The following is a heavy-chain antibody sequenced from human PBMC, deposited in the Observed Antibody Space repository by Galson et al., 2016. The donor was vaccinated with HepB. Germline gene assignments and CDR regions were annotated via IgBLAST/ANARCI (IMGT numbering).Heavy chain of an antibody. D-gene: IGHD3-22*01. CDR3: ARGMIVIVYEIDV. Sequence: SLRLSCAGSGFTFSSYWIHWVRQVPGKGLVWVARTNSDGSETNYADSVKGRFIISRDNAKNTVYLQMNSLRAEETAVYYCARGMIVIVYEIDVWGHGTTVTVSS. J-gene: IGHJ6*02. V-gene: IGHV3-74*01. CDR1: GFTFSSYW. CDR2: TNSDGSET.